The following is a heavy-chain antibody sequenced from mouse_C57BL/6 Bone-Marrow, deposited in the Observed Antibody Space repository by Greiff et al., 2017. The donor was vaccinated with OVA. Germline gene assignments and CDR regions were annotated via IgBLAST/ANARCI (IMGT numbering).Heavy chain of an antibody. Sequence: VQLQQSGPGLVQPSQSLSITCTVSGFSLTSYGVHWVRQSPGKGLEWLGVIWSGGRTDYIAAFISRLSISKDNSKSQVFFKMNSLQADDTAIYYCARNSYSNSFDYWGQGTTLTVSS. CDR3: ARNSYSNSFDY. V-gene: IGHV2-2*01. CDR1: GFSLTSYG. D-gene: IGHD2-5*01. J-gene: IGHJ2*01. CDR2: IWSGGRT.